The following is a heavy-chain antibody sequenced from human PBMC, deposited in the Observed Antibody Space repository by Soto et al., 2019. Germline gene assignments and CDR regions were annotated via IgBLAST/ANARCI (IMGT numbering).Heavy chain of an antibody. CDR2: IKSKNDGGTA. CDR3: STGREDLLY. CDR1: GFPYSYVW. Sequence: EVQLVESGGGLVKPGGSLRLSCAASGFPYSYVWMNWVRQTPGRGLEWVGRIKSKNDGGTADIAAPVKGRFIISRDDSINTVYLQMNSLKTEDTAVYYCSTGREDLLYWDQGTLVTVSS. J-gene: IGHJ4*02. V-gene: IGHV3-15*07. D-gene: IGHD1-26*01.